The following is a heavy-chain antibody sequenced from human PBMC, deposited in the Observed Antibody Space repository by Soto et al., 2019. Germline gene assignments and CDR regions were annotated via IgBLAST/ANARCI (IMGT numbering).Heavy chain of an antibody. CDR2: INHSGST. Sequence: ETLSLTCAVYGGSFSGYYWSWIRQPAGKGLEWIGEINHSGSTNYNPSLKSRVTISVDTSKNQFSLKLSSVTAADTAVYYCARGGTGYPYYYYYGMDVWGQGTTVTVSS. V-gene: IGHV4-34*01. J-gene: IGHJ6*02. D-gene: IGHD1-1*01. CDR3: ARGGTGYPYYYYYGMDV. CDR1: GGSFSGYY.